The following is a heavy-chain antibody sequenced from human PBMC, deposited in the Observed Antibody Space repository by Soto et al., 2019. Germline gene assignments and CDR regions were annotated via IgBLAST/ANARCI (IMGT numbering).Heavy chain of an antibody. CDR3: ALDFGGGNLYGDSGY. CDR2: ISNDGSNK. CDR1: GFTFSNYG. Sequence: QVQLVESGGGVVQPGRSLRLSCAASGFTFSNYGMHWVRQAPGKGLEWVAFISNDGSNKNYVDSVKGRFTISRDNSKNTLYLQMNSLRPEDTAVYYCALDFGGGNLYGDSGYWGQGTLVTVSS. D-gene: IGHD4-17*01. J-gene: IGHJ4*02. V-gene: IGHV3-30*03.